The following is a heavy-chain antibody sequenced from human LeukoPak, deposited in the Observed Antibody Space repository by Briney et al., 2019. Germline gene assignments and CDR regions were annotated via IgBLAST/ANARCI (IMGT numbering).Heavy chain of an antibody. CDR3: AKDLWSHSSGYFDY. CDR2: IRYDGSNK. CDR1: GFTFSSYG. Sequence: PGGSLRLSCAASGFTFSSYGMHWVRQAPGKGLEWVAFIRYDGSNKYYVASVKGRFTISRDNSKNTLYLQMNSLRAEDTAVYYCAKDLWSHSSGYFDYWGQGTLVTVSS. D-gene: IGHD3-22*01. J-gene: IGHJ4*02. V-gene: IGHV3-30*02.